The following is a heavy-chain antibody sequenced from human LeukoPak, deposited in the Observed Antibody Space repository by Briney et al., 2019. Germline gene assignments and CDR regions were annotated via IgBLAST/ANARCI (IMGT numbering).Heavy chain of an antibody. V-gene: IGHV1-69*13. CDR1: GGTFSSYV. D-gene: IGHD2-21*02. Sequence: SVKVSCKASGGTFSSYVISWVRQAPGQGLEWMGGIIPIFGTANYAQKFQGRVTITADESTSTAYTELSSLRSEDTAVYYCARDHVVVTAIPDAFDIWGQGTMVTVSS. CDR3: ARDHVVVTAIPDAFDI. J-gene: IGHJ3*02. CDR2: IIPIFGTA.